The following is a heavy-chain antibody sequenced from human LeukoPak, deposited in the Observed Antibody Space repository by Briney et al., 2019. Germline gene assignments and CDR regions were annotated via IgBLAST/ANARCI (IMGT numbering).Heavy chain of an antibody. V-gene: IGHV4-4*07. CDR1: GGSISSYY. Sequence: SETLSLTCTVSGGSISSYYWSWIRQPAGKGLEWIGRIYTRGSTNYNPSLKSRVTMSVDTSKNQFSLKLSSVTAADTAVYYCARDEVRLGAANYYYYMDVWGKGTTVTVSS. CDR3: ARDEVRLGAANYYYYMDV. J-gene: IGHJ6*03. CDR2: IYTRGST. D-gene: IGHD6-13*01.